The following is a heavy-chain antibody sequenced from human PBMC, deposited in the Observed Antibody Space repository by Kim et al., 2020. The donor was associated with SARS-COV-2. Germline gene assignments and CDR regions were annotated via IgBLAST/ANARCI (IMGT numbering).Heavy chain of an antibody. CDR1: GFTFSDYY. V-gene: IGHV3-11*03. CDR2: ISSSSSYT. Sequence: GGSLRLSCAASGFTFSDYYMSWIRQAPGKGLEWVSYISSSSSYTNYADSVKGRFTISRDNAKNSLYLQMNSLRAEDTAVYYCARWWSGSEAWASLDAFDIWGQGTMVTVSS. J-gene: IGHJ3*02. CDR3: ARWWSGSEAWASLDAFDI. D-gene: IGHD2-15*01.